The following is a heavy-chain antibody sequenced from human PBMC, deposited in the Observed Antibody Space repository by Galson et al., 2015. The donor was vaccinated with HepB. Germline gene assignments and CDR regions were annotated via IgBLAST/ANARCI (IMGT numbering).Heavy chain of an antibody. Sequence: SLRLSCAASGFTFSSYAMHWVRQAPGKGLEWVATMSYDGANIYYADSVKGRLTISRDNSKSTLYLQMNSLRAEDTAVYHCARDSCISTRCLQRGFYYYYGIDVWRQGTTVTVAS. D-gene: IGHD2-2*01. J-gene: IGHJ6*02. V-gene: IGHV3-30-3*01. CDR3: ARDSCISTRCLQRGFYYYYGIDV. CDR2: MSYDGANI. CDR1: GFTFSSYA.